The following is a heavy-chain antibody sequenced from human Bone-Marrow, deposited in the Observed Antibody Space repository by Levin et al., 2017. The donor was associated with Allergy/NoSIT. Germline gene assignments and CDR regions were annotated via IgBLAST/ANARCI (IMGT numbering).Heavy chain of an antibody. D-gene: IGHD1-20*01. V-gene: IGHV3-21*01. Sequence: KAGGSLRLSCAASGFTFNTYSMHWVRQTPGKGLEWLSVISSSSGQTYYADSVKGRFTISRDNAKNSLSLQMNSLRAEDTAIYYCARDVTRYTWNDGFTDVWGKGTTVTVSS. CDR3: ARDVTRYTWNDGFTDV. CDR2: ISSSSGQT. J-gene: IGHJ6*04. CDR1: GFTFNTYS.